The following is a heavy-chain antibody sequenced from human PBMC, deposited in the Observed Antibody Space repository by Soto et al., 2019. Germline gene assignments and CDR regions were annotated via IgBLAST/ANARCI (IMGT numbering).Heavy chain of an antibody. CDR1: GGSINRAGYY. V-gene: IGHV4-31*03. CDR3: ARGIFLATAAAYFDY. D-gene: IGHD6-13*01. J-gene: IGHJ4*02. Sequence: QVQLLESGPGLVKPSQTLSLTCSVSGGSINRAGYYWTWLRQLPGKGLEWLGYIYYSGTTYSNPSIKSRITISMGTSENQFSLKVSYVTAADTAVYYCARGIFLATAAAYFDYWGQGTLVTVSS. CDR2: IYYSGTT.